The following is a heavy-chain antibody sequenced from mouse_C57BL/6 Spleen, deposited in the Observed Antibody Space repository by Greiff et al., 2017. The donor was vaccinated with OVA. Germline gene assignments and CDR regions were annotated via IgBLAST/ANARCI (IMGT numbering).Heavy chain of an antibody. D-gene: IGHD1-1*01. CDR2: ISSGSSTI. V-gene: IGHV5-17*01. Sequence: EVQVVESGGGLVKPGGSLKLSCAASGFTFSDYGMHWVRQAPEKGLEWVAYISSGSSTIYYADTVKGRFTISRDNAKNTLFLQMTSLRSEDTAMYYCARNPITTVVAGAMDYWGQGTSVTVSS. CDR3: ARNPITTVVAGAMDY. J-gene: IGHJ4*01. CDR1: GFTFSDYG.